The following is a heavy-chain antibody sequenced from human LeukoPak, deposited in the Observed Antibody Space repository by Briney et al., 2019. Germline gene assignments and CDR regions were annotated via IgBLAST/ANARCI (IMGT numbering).Heavy chain of an antibody. CDR3: ARLPELLGSG. J-gene: IGHJ4*02. CDR1: GGSISRYY. V-gene: IGHV4-59*12. CDR2: IYYSGST. D-gene: IGHD1-26*01. Sequence: PSETLSLTCTVSGGSISRYYWSWIRQPPGKGLEWIGYIYYSGSTNYNPSLKSRVTISVDTSKNQFSLKLSSVTAADTAVYYCARLPELLGSGWGQGTLVTVSS.